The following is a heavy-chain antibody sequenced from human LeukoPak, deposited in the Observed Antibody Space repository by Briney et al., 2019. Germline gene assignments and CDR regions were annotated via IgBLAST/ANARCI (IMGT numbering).Heavy chain of an antibody. D-gene: IGHD3-22*01. CDR1: GSSISSSNW. CDR3: ARDGAPYDSSGYEI. V-gene: IGHV4-28*03. CDR2: IFYDGST. J-gene: IGHJ4*02. Sequence: SETLSLTCAVSGSSISSSNWWGWIRQPPEKRLEWIGYIFYDGSTYYNPSLKSRVTMSVDTSKNQFSLKLTSVTAVDTAVYYCARDGAPYDSSGYEIWGQGTLVTVSS.